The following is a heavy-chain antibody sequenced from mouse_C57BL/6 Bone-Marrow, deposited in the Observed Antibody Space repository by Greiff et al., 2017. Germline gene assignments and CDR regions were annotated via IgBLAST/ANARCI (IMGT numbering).Heavy chain of an antibody. D-gene: IGHD3-2*02. CDR1: GYTFTSYW. V-gene: IGHV1-50*01. CDR2: IDPSDSYT. J-gene: IGHJ2*01. Sequence: VQLQQPGAELVKPGASVKLSCKASGYTFTSYWMQWVKQRPGQGLEWIGEIDPSDSYTNYNQKFKGKATLTVDTSSSTAYMQLSSLTSEDSAVYYCARQLRLFDYWGQGTTLTVSS. CDR3: ARQLRLFDY.